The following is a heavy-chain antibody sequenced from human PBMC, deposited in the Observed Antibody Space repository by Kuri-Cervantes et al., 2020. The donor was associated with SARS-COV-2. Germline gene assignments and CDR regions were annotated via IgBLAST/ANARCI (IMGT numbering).Heavy chain of an antibody. D-gene: IGHD2-15*01. CDR2: INHSGST. Sequence: ESLKISCAVYGGSFSGYYRSWVRQPPGKGLEWIGEINHSGSTNYNPSLKSRVTISVDKSKNQFSLKLSSVTAADTAVYYCARGRQFWDIVVVVAARWFDPWGQGTLVTVSS. CDR1: GGSFSGYY. V-gene: IGHV4-34*01. CDR3: ARGRQFWDIVVVVAARWFDP. J-gene: IGHJ5*02.